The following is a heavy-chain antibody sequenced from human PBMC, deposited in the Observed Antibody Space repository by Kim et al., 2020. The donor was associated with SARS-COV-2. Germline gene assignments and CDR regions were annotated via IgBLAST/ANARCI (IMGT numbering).Heavy chain of an antibody. Sequence: ASVKVSCKASGYTFTSYAMHWVRQAPGQRLEWMGWINAGNGNTKYSQKFQGRVTITRDTSASTAYMELSSLRSEDTAVYYCARGHGYYDILTGYYTVYFQHWGQGTLVTVSS. V-gene: IGHV1-3*01. J-gene: IGHJ1*01. D-gene: IGHD3-9*01. CDR1: GYTFTSYA. CDR2: INAGNGNT. CDR3: ARGHGYYDILTGYYTVYFQH.